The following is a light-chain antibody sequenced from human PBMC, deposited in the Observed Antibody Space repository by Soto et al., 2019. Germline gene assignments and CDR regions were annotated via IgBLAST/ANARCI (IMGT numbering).Light chain of an antibody. J-gene: IGLJ1*01. CDR2: DVS. V-gene: IGLV2-14*01. CDR1: SSDVGGYNF. Sequence: QSVLTRPASVSGSPGQSITISCPGTSSDVGGYNFVSWYQQHPYKAPKLMIFDVSNRPSGVSDRFSGSKSGNTASLTISGLQAEDEADYYCTSYTSSDTYVFGTGTKVTVL. CDR3: TSYTSSDTYV.